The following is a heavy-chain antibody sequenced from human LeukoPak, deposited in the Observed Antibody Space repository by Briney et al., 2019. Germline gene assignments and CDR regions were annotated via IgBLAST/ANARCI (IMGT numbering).Heavy chain of an antibody. Sequence: SETLSVTCAVYGGSFSGYYWSGIRQPPGKGLEWIGEINHSGSTNYNPSLKSRVTISVDTSKNQFSLKLSSVTAADTAVYYCARLRGYSYGWWGNFDYWGQGTLVTVSS. CDR2: INHSGST. CDR3: ARLRGYSYGWWGNFDY. J-gene: IGHJ4*02. V-gene: IGHV4-34*01. D-gene: IGHD5-18*01. CDR1: GGSFSGYY.